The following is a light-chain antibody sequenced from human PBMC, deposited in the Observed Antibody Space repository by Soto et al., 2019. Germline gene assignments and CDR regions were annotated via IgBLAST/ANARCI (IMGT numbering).Light chain of an antibody. CDR1: QSVSSN. V-gene: IGKV3-15*01. CDR3: QHYNKWPLT. CDR2: HAS. J-gene: IGKJ4*01. Sequence: EIVMTQSPATLSVSPGERATLSCRASQSVSSNLAGYQQKPGQAPRLLIYHASTRATGIPARFSGSGSGTEFTLTISSLQSEDFAVYYCQHYNKWPLTFGGGTQVQIK.